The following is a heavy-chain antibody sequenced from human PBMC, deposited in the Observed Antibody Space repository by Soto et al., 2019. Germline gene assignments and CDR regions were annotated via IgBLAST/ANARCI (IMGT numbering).Heavy chain of an antibody. CDR3: VRGGSNYAS. D-gene: IGHD4-4*01. J-gene: IGHJ5*02. Sequence: EVHLVESGGGLVQPGGSLRLSCTASGFTFSDSWMTWVRQAPGKGLEWVARIKPDESEKKYADSVKARFSISRDNAKNSMYLQMDSLRGEDTAVYYCVRGGSNYASWGQGTLVTVSS. CDR2: IKPDESEK. V-gene: IGHV3-7*01. CDR1: GFTFSDSW.